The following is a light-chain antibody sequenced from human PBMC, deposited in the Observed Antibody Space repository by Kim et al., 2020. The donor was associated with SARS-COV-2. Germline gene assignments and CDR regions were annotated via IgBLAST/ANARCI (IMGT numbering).Light chain of an antibody. CDR2: EVS. CDR1: SSDVGNYNL. J-gene: IGLJ1*01. V-gene: IGLV2-23*02. CDR3: CSYAGRSTYV. Sequence: GQTITSSSNGTSSDVGNYNLVSRYQQHPGKATKLMTYEVSKRPSGISNRFSGSKSGNTASLTISGLQAEEEADYYCCSYAGRSTYVFGTGTKVTVL.